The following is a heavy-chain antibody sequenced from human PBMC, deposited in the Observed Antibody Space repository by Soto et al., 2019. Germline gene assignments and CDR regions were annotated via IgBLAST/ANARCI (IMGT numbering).Heavy chain of an antibody. CDR2: INAVGGNT. D-gene: IGHD3-3*01. J-gene: IGHJ4*02. V-gene: IGHV3-23*01. CDR1: RSTFKTFA. CDR3: AKHTYSDFWPGHYYYLDF. Sequence: GFLRLSVVAPRSTFKTFARSWVRRSPGEGLEWVSAINAVGGNTHYADSVKGRFTISRDNSKNTLYLQRDSLRAEDTAVYYCAKHTYSDFWPGHYYYLDFWGQGTLVTVSS.